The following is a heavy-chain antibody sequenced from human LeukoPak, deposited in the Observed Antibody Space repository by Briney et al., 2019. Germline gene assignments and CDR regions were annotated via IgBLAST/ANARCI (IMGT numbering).Heavy chain of an antibody. V-gene: IGHV3-23*01. CDR2: ISGSGST. J-gene: IGHJ4*02. Sequence: GGSLRLSCAASGFTFSNYAMSWVRQAPGKGLEWVSAISGSGSTYNADSVKGRFTISRDNSKNTLYLQMNSLRDEDTAVYYCARGRFDYWGQGTLVTVSS. CDR1: GFTFSNYA. CDR3: ARGRFDY.